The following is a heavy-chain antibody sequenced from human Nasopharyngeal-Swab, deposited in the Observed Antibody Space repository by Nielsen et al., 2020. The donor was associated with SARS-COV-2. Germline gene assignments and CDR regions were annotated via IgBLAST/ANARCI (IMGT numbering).Heavy chain of an antibody. V-gene: IGHV3-64*01. CDR3: ARGGKYYYDSSGYLPTDY. J-gene: IGHJ4*02. CDR1: GFTFSSYA. D-gene: IGHD3-22*01. Sequence: GESLKISCAASGFTFSSYAMHWVRQAPGKGLEYVSAISSNGGSTYYANSVKGRFTISRDNSKNTLYLQMGSLRAEDTAVYYCARGGKYYYDSSGYLPTDYWGQGTLVTVSS. CDR2: ISSNGGST.